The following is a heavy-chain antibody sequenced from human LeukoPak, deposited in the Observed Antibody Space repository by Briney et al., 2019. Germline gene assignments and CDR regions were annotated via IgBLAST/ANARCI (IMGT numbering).Heavy chain of an antibody. J-gene: IGHJ6*03. CDR1: GFTFSSYG. D-gene: IGHD3-3*01. CDR2: IRYDGSNK. Sequence: GGSLRLSCAASGFTFSSYGMHWVRQAPGKGLEWVAFIRYDGSNKYYADSVRGRFTISRDNSKNTLYLQMNSLRAEDTAVYYCAKEGEKYDFWSGGMDYYYYMDVWGKGTTVTVSS. V-gene: IGHV3-30*02. CDR3: AKEGEKYDFWSGGMDYYYYMDV.